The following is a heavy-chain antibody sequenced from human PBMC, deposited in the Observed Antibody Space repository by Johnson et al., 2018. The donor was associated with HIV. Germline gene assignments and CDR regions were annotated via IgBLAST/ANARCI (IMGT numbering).Heavy chain of an antibody. Sequence: VQLVESGGGLVQPGGSLRLSCAASGFTVSSNYMNWVRQAPGKGLEWVSVIYSDGSTYYADSVQGRFTLSRDNSQNTLYLQMNSLRAEDTAVYFCARDAPNFCESSGVRDDAFDIWGQGTMVTVSS. V-gene: IGHV3-66*01. J-gene: IGHJ3*02. CDR1: GFTVSSNY. CDR3: ARDAPNFCESSGVRDDAFDI. CDR2: IYSDGST. D-gene: IGHD3-22*01.